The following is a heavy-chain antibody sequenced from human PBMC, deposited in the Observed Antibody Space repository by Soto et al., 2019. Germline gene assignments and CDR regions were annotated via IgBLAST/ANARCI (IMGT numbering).Heavy chain of an antibody. J-gene: IGHJ3*02. Sequence: QVQLQQWGAGLLKPSETLSLTCAVYGGSFSGYYWSWIRQPPGKGLEWIGEINHSGSTNYNPSLKSRVTISVDTSKNQFSLKLSSVTAADTAVYYCARGLVLLWFGEPGRAFDIWGQGTMVTVSS. CDR2: INHSGST. CDR3: ARGLVLLWFGEPGRAFDI. D-gene: IGHD3-10*01. CDR1: GGSFSGYY. V-gene: IGHV4-34*01.